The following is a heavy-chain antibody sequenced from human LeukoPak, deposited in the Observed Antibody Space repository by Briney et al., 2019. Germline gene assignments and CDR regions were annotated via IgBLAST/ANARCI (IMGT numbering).Heavy chain of an antibody. D-gene: IGHD2-2*01. CDR2: IKQDGSEK. Sequence: PGGSLRLSCAASGFTFSSYWMSWFRQAPGKGLEWVANIKQDGSEKNYVDSVKGRFTISRDNAKKSLYLQMNSLRAEDTAVYYCAREELGYCSSISCPVYYHYYMDVWGKGTTVTVSS. J-gene: IGHJ6*03. V-gene: IGHV3-7*01. CDR3: AREELGYCSSISCPVYYHYYMDV. CDR1: GFTFSSYW.